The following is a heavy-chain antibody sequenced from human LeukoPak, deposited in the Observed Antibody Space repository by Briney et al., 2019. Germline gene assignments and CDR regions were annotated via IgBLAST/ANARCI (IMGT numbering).Heavy chain of an antibody. Sequence: SETLSLTCTVSGGSISSYYWSWIRQPPGKGLEWIGYIYYLGSTNYKPSLKSRVTISIDTSKNQFSLRLNSVTAADTAVYYCARTGETFFDYWGQGTLVTVSS. D-gene: IGHD1-1*01. CDR2: IYYLGST. CDR1: GGSISSYY. J-gene: IGHJ4*02. CDR3: ARTGETFFDY. V-gene: IGHV4-59*12.